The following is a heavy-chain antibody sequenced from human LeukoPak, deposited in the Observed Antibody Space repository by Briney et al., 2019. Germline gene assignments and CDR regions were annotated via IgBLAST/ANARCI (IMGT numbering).Heavy chain of an antibody. D-gene: IGHD2-15*01. V-gene: IGHV3-21*01. CDR3: ARSRSRLDAFDI. CDR1: GFTFSSCS. CDR2: ISSSSTYI. J-gene: IGHJ3*02. Sequence: GGSLRLSCAASGFTFSSCSMNWVRQAPGKGLEWVSSISSSSTYIYYADSVKGRFTISRENAKNSLYLQMNSLRAGDTAVYYCARSRSRLDAFDIWGQGTMVTVSS.